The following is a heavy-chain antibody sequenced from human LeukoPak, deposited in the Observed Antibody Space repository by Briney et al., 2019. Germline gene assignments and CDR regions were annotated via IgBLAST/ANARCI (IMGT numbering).Heavy chain of an antibody. J-gene: IGHJ5*02. V-gene: IGHV4-39*01. CDR1: GGSISSSSYY. Sequence: SETLSLTCTVSGGSISSSSYYWGWIRQPPGKGLEWIGSIFYSGSTFYNPSLKSRVTMSVDTSKNQFSLRLSSVTAADTAVYYCARRGSSWYERWFDPWGQGTLVTVSS. D-gene: IGHD6-13*01. CDR2: IFYSGST. CDR3: ARRGSSWYERWFDP.